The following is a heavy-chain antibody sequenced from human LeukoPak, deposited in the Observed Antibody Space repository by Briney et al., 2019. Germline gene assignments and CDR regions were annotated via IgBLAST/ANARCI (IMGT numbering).Heavy chain of an antibody. CDR3: ARDFYGGNTGYFDY. J-gene: IGHJ4*02. CDR2: IYYSGST. CDR1: GGSISSSSYY. D-gene: IGHD4-23*01. Sequence: SETLSLTCTVSGGSISSSSYYWVWIRQPPGKGLEWIASIYYSGSTYYNPSLRSRVTISVDTSKNQFSLKLSSVTAADTAVYYCARDFYGGNTGYFDYWGQGTLVTVSS. V-gene: IGHV4-39*07.